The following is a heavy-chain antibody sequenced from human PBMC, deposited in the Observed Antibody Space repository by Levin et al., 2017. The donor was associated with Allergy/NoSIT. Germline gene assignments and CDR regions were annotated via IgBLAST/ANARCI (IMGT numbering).Heavy chain of an antibody. CDR3: ARLREVYPNLQQAYWYFDL. CDR2: IIPIFGTA. V-gene: IGHV1-69*13. Sequence: VASVKVSCKASGGTFSSYAISWVRQAPGQGLEWMGGIIPIFGTANYAQKFQGRVTITADESTSTAYMELSSLRSEDTAVYYCARLREVYPNLQQAYWYFDLWGRGTLVTVSS. CDR1: GGTFSSYA. D-gene: IGHD3-10*01. J-gene: IGHJ2*01.